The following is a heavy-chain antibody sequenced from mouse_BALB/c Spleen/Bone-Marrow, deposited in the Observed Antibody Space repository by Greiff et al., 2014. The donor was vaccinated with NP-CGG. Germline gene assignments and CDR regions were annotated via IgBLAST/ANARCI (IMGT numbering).Heavy chain of an antibody. CDR1: GFNIKDTY. J-gene: IGHJ1*01. V-gene: IGHV14-3*02. CDR2: IDPANGDT. D-gene: IGHD1-1*01. Sequence: VQLKQSGSELVKPGASVKLSCAASGFNIKDTYMHWVKQRPEQGLEWIGRIDPANGDTKYDPKFQGKATITADTSSNTAYLQLSSLTSEDTAVYYCTRPSFYYGSSYWYFDVWGAGTTVPVSS. CDR3: TRPSFYYGSSYWYFDV.